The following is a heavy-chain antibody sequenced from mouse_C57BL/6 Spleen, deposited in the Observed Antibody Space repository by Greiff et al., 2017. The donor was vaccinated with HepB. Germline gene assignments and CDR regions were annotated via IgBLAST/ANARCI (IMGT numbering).Heavy chain of an antibody. CDR2: INYDGSST. Sequence: EVMLVESEGGLVQPGSSMKLSCTASGFTFSDYYMAWVRQVPEKGLEWVANINYDGSSTYYLDSLKSRFIISRDNAKNILYLQMSSLKSEDTATYYCARAEDYDPWFAYWGQGTLVTVSA. CDR1: GFTFSDYY. CDR3: ARAEDYDPWFAY. D-gene: IGHD2-4*01. J-gene: IGHJ3*01. V-gene: IGHV5-16*01.